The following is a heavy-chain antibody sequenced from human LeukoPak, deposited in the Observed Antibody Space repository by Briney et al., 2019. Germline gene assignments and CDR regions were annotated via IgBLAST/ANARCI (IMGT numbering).Heavy chain of an antibody. D-gene: IGHD3-22*01. Sequence: PSETLSLTCTVSGGSISSSTYYWGWIRQPPGKGLEWIGSVYYTGSTYYNPSLKSRITILLDTSKNQISLKLSSVTAADTAVYYCARGPYDSSRDWGQGTLVTVSS. V-gene: IGHV4-39*01. CDR2: VYYTGST. CDR3: ARGPYDSSRD. CDR1: GGSISSSTYY. J-gene: IGHJ4*02.